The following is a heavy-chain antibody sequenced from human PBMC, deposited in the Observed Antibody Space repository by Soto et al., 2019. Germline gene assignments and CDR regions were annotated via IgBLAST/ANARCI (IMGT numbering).Heavy chain of an antibody. CDR3: ATRIAVAVTPVYAFDI. J-gene: IGHJ3*02. Sequence: QVQLVQSGAEVKKPGSSVKVSCKASGGTFSSYAISWVRQAPGQGLEWMGGIIPIFGTANYAQKFQGRVTITADESTSTAYMELSSLRSEDTAVYYCATRIAVAVTPVYAFDIWGQGTMVTVSS. CDR1: GGTFSSYA. CDR2: IIPIFGTA. D-gene: IGHD6-19*01. V-gene: IGHV1-69*12.